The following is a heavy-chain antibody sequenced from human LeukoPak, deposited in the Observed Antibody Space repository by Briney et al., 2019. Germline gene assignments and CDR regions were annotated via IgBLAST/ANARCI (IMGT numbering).Heavy chain of an antibody. V-gene: IGHV3-48*04. Sequence: GGSLRLSCAASGFTFSSYSMNWVRQAPGKGLEWVSYIGSSSSTMYYADSVKGRFTISRDNAKNSLYLQMNSLRAEDTAVYYCARGRGLVTPAEYFQHWGQGTLVTVSS. CDR3: ARGRGLVTPAEYFQH. D-gene: IGHD3/OR15-3a*01. J-gene: IGHJ1*01. CDR2: IGSSSSTM. CDR1: GFTFSSYS.